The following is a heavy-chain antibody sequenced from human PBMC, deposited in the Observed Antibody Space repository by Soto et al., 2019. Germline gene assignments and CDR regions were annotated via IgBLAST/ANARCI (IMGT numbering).Heavy chain of an antibody. Sequence: ETLSLTCAVSGYSISSGYYWGWIRQPPGKGLEWIGSIYHSGSTYYNPSLKSRVTISVDTSKNQFSLKLSSVTAADTAVYYCARDSRYYYYYCMDVWGQGTTVTVSS. CDR3: ARDSRYYYYYCMDV. V-gene: IGHV4-38-2*02. CDR1: GYSISSGYY. CDR2: IYHSGST. J-gene: IGHJ6*02.